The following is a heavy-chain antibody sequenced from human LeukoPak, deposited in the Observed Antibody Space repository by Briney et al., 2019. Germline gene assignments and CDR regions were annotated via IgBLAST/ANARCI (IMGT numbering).Heavy chain of an antibody. Sequence: PGGSLRLSCAASGFTFSSYAMSWVRQAPGKGLEWVSAISGSGGSTYYADSVKGRFTISRDNAKNTLYLQMNSLRAEDTAVYDCAKGSWYQLLSGDYWGQGTLVTVSS. J-gene: IGHJ4*02. D-gene: IGHD2-2*01. CDR1: GFTFSSYA. CDR2: ISGSGGST. V-gene: IGHV3-23*01. CDR3: AKGSWYQLLSGDY.